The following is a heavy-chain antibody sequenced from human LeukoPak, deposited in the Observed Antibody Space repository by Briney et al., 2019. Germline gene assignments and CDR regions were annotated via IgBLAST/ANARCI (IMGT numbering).Heavy chain of an antibody. CDR3: ARVFRSMVRGPLDY. J-gene: IGHJ4*02. D-gene: IGHD3-10*01. Sequence: GASVKVSCKASGYTFTRYYMQWVRQAPGQGLEWMGWISGYNGKTNYAQKFQGRVTMTTDTSATTVYMDMRSLRSDDTAVYYCARVFRSMVRGPLDYWGLGALVTVSS. CDR2: ISGYNGKT. CDR1: GYTFTRYY. V-gene: IGHV1-18*01.